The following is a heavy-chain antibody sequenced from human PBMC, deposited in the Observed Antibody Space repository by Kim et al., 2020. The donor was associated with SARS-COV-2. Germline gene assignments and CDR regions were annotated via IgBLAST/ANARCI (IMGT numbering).Heavy chain of an antibody. D-gene: IGHD3-10*01. Sequence: GGSLRLSCEASGFTFSANPMSWVRQAPGKGLEWVSAISDSGGGTYYAESVKGRSIISRDTSKNTLYLQINRLRAEDTAVYYCAKELFLRGSTYGFDYWGQGTLVAVSS. CDR2: ISDSGGGT. J-gene: IGHJ4*02. CDR3: AKELFLRGSTYGFDY. CDR1: GFTFSANP. V-gene: IGHV3-23*01.